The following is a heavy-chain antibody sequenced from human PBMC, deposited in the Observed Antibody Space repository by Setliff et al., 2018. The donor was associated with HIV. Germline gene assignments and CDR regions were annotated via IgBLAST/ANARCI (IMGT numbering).Heavy chain of an antibody. CDR2: VYYEAGT. CDR3: ARDQSDWFY. D-gene: IGHD3-3*01. Sequence: SETLSLTCGVSGYSLTSGYYWGWIRQPPGKGLEWIGTVYYEAGTIYTPSLNSRVIISVDTSKSQFSLTLSSVTAADTAVYYCARDQSDWFYWGQGTLVTVSS. CDR1: GYSLTSGYY. J-gene: IGHJ4*02. V-gene: IGHV4-38-2*02.